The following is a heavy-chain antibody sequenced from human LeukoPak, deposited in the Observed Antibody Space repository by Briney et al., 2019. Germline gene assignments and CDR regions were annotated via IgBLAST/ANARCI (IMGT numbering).Heavy chain of an antibody. CDR1: GFTLSSHW. CDR2: IRQDGGET. V-gene: IGHV3-7*01. Sequence: ETGGSLRLSCAASGFTLSSHWMGWIRQAPGKGLEWVANIRQDGGETYYVDSVKGRFTISRDNAKNSLYLQMNSLRVEETAMYYCARWRQSSTWYWLDPWGQGTLVTVSP. D-gene: IGHD6-13*01. CDR3: ARWRQSSTWYWLDP. J-gene: IGHJ5*02.